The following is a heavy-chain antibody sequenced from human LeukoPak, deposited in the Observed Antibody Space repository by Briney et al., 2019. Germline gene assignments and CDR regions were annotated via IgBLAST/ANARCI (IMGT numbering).Heavy chain of an antibody. CDR1: GGSFSGYY. J-gene: IGHJ6*03. V-gene: IGHV4-34*01. D-gene: IGHD3-10*01. Sequence: PSETLSLTCAVYGGSFSGYYWSWIRQPPGKGLEWIGSMYSSGSTYYNPSLKSRVTISVDTSKNQFSLKLSSVTAADTAVYYCARRNYGSGFGYYYMDVWGKGTTVTISS. CDR2: MYSSGST. CDR3: ARRNYGSGFGYYYMDV.